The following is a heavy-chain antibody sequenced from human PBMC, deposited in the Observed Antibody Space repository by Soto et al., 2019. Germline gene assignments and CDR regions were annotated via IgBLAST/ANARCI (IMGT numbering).Heavy chain of an antibody. CDR3: ARDMGTGDPSYYYYYYGMDV. V-gene: IGHV1-18*01. CDR2: ISVYNGNT. Sequence: GASVKVSCKASGYTFTSYGISWVRQAPGQGLEWMGWISVYNGNTNYAQKLQGRVTMTTDTSTSTAYMELRSLRSDDTAVYYCARDMGTGDPSYYYYYYGMDVWGQGTTVTVSS. CDR1: GYTFTSYG. D-gene: IGHD7-27*01. J-gene: IGHJ6*02.